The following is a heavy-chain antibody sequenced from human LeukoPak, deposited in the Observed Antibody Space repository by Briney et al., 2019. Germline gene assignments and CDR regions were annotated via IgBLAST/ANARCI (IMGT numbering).Heavy chain of an antibody. Sequence: PGGSLRLSCAASGFTFSSYGMHWVRQAPGKGLEWVAVIWYDGSNKYYADSVKGRFTISRDNSKNTLYLQMNSLRAEDTAVYYCARGSGSYYRLDYWGQGTLVTVSS. V-gene: IGHV3-33*01. CDR3: ARGSGSYYRLDY. J-gene: IGHJ4*02. CDR2: IWYDGSNK. D-gene: IGHD1-26*01. CDR1: GFTFSSYG.